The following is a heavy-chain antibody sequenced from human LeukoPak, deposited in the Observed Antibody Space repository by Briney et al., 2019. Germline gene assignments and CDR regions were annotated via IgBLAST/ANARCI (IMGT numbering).Heavy chain of an antibody. CDR2: IKQDGSEK. V-gene: IGHV3-7*04. J-gene: IGHJ4*02. CDR3: ARAWDIVVVVAATTYFDY. CDR1: GFTFSNYW. D-gene: IGHD2-15*01. Sequence: GGSLRLSCAASGFTFSNYWMSWVRQAPGKGLEWVANIKQDGSEKYYVDSVRGRFTISRDNAKNSLYLQMNGLRAEDTAVYYCARAWDIVVVVAATTYFDYWGQGTLVTVSS.